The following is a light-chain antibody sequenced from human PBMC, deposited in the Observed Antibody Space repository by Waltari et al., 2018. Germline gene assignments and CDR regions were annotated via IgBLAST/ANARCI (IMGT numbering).Light chain of an antibody. CDR2: RDN. Sequence: QAGLPQPPSVSKGLSQPATPTCTGNNHNIGFQAACWLQQHPGHPTKLLLYRDNTRPSGVSERFSASRSGNIASLTITGLQPEDEADYYCSAWDYSLSAWLFGGGTKLTVL. CDR1: NHNIGFQA. J-gene: IGLJ3*02. CDR3: SAWDYSLSAWL. V-gene: IGLV10-54*04.